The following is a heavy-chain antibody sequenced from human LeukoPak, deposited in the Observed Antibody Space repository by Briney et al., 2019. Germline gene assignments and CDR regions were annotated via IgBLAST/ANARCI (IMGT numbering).Heavy chain of an antibody. Sequence: SETLSLTCAVYGGSFSGYYWSWIRQPPGKGLEWIGEINHSGSTNYNPSLKSRVTISVDTSKNQFSMKLSSVTAADTAVYYCARLSRSVAYGGFDPWGQGTLVTVSS. CDR3: ARLSRSVAYGGFDP. V-gene: IGHV4-34*01. CDR1: GGSFSGYY. D-gene: IGHD4-17*01. CDR2: INHSGST. J-gene: IGHJ5*02.